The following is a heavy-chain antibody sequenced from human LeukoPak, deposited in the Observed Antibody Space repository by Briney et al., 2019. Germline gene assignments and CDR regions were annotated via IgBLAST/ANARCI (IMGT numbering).Heavy chain of an antibody. V-gene: IGHV5-51*01. D-gene: IGHD3-22*01. CDR1: GYSFTSYW. J-gene: IGHJ3*02. CDR3: ARHPPTMIVVVTPDAFDI. CDR2: IYPGDSDT. Sequence: PGESLKISCKGSGYSFTSYWIGWVRQMPGKGLGWMGIIYPGDSDTRYSPSFQGQVTISAVKSVSTAYLQWSSLKASDTAMYYCARHPPTMIVVVTPDAFDIWGQETMVTVSS.